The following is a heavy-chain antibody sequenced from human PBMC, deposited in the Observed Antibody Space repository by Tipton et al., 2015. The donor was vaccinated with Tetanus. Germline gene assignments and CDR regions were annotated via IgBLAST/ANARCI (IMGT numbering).Heavy chain of an antibody. J-gene: IGHJ4*02. Sequence: TLSLTCTVSGGSISSSSYYWGWIRQPPGKGLEWIGSIYYSGSTYYNPSLKSRVTISVDTSKNQFSLKLSSVTAADTAVYYCATTPKYCSSTSCYGIFDYWGQGTLVTVSS. V-gene: IGHV4-39*01. CDR1: GGSISSSSYY. CDR2: IYYSGST. CDR3: ATTPKYCSSTSCYGIFDY. D-gene: IGHD2-2*01.